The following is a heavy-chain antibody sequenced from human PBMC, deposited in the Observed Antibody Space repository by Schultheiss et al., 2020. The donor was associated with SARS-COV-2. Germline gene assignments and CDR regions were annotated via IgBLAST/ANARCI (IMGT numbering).Heavy chain of an antibody. J-gene: IGHJ4*02. CDR2: INHSGST. V-gene: IGHV4-34*01. D-gene: IGHD4-17*01. CDR1: GFTVSSNY. CDR3: ARGKDYDFDY. Sequence: GSLRLSCAASGFTVSSNYMSWVRQAPGKGLEWIGEINHSGSTNYNPSLKSRVTISVDTSKNQFSLKLSSVTAADTAVYYCARGKDYDFDYWGQGTLVTVSS.